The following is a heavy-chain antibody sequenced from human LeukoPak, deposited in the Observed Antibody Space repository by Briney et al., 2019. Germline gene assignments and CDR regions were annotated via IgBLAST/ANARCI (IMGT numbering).Heavy chain of an antibody. CDR1: GGTFSSYA. CDR2: ISAYNGNT. CDR3: ARGGYCTNGVCPFYFDY. V-gene: IGHV1-18*01. J-gene: IGHJ4*02. D-gene: IGHD2-8*01. Sequence: ASVKVSCKASGGTFSSYAISWVRQAPGQGLEWMGWISAYNGNTNYAQKLQGRVTMTTDTSTSTAYMELRSLRSDDTAVYYCARGGYCTNGVCPFYFDYWGQGTLVTVSS.